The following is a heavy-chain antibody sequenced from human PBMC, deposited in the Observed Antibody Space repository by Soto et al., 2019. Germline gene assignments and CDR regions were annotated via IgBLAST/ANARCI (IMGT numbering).Heavy chain of an antibody. CDR1: GVTVSNNY. D-gene: IGHD4-17*01. V-gene: IGHV3-66*01. CDR3: VRNVPVTTLGY. CDR2: IYSTGNT. J-gene: IGHJ4*02. Sequence: GGSLRLSCAASGVTVSNNYMTWVRQAPGKGLELVSSIYSTGNTFYADSVKGRFTISRDNSKNTLYLQMNSLRVEDTAVYYCVRNVPVTTLGYWGQGNLVTVSS.